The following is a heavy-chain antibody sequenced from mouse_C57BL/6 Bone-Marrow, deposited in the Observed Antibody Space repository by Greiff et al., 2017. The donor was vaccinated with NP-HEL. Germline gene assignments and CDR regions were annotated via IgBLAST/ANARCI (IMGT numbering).Heavy chain of an antibody. CDR1: GYAFSSSW. J-gene: IGHJ1*03. D-gene: IGHD1-1*01. CDR3: ARRSYYYGSSPWYFDV. V-gene: IGHV1-82*01. Sequence: VKLMESGPELVKPGASVKISCKASGYAFSSSWMNWVKQRPGKGLEWIGRIYPGDGDTNYNGKFKGKATLTADKSSSTAYMQRSSLTSEDSAVYFCARRSYYYGSSPWYFDVWGTGTTVTVSS. CDR2: IYPGDGDT.